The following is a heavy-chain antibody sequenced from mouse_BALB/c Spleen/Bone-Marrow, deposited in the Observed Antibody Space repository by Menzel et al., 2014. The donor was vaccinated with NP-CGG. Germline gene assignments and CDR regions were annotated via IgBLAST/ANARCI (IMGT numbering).Heavy chain of an antibody. D-gene: IGHD1-1*01. J-gene: IGHJ2*01. V-gene: IGHV1-9*01. CDR3: ARHGSGGFDY. CDR1: GYTFSTYW. Sequence: VQLQQSGAELMKPGASVKISCKATGYTFSTYWIEWVKQRPGHGLEWIGEILPGNGNTDYNEKFKGKATFTADTSSNTAYMQLSSLTSEDSAVFYCARHGSGGFDYWGQGTALTVSS. CDR2: ILPGNGNT.